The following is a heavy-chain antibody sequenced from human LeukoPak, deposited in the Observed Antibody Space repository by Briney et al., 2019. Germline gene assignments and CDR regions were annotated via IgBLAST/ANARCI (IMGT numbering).Heavy chain of an antibody. CDR1: GFTFNNYR. Sequence: GGSPRLSCAASGFTFNNYRMNWVRQVPGRGLEWAANIKQDGSVKYYVDSVKGRFTISRDNAQNSLYLQMNSLRAEDTAVYYCARGPGYDYYIIYWGQGTLVTVSS. J-gene: IGHJ4*02. CDR2: IKQDGSVK. D-gene: IGHD3-16*01. CDR3: ARGPGYDYYIIY. V-gene: IGHV3-7*05.